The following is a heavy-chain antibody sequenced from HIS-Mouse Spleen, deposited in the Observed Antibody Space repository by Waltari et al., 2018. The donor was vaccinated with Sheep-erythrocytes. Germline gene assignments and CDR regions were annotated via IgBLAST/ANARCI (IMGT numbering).Heavy chain of an antibody. D-gene: IGHD5-12*01. Sequence: EVQLVESGGGLVKPGGSLRLSCAASGFTFRSYGMNWSRQAPGKGLEWVSSISSSSSYIYYADSVKGRFTISRDNAKNSLYLQMNSLRAEDTAVYYCARAGYSGEYYFDYWGQGTLVTVSS. CDR3: ARAGYSGEYYFDY. J-gene: IGHJ4*02. CDR2: ISSSSSYI. V-gene: IGHV3-21*01. CDR1: GFTFRSYG.